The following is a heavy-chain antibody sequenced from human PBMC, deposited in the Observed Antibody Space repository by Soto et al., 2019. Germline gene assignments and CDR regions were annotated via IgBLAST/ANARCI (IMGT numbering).Heavy chain of an antibody. Sequence: SETLSPTCHGPGGPLRSYFLTWIREPAGKGLAWIERVYTTGSTHSHPSLKSRVTMSVDTSKNQFSLKLSSVAAADTAVYYCARLGTNGLTLDYWGQGVLVTVSS. D-gene: IGHD3-16*01. V-gene: IGHV4-4*07. CDR2: VYTTGST. CDR3: ARLGTNGLTLDY. CDR1: GGPLRSYF. J-gene: IGHJ4*02.